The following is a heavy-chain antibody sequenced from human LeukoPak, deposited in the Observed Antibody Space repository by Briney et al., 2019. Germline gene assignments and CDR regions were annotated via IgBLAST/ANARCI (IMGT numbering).Heavy chain of an antibody. Sequence: PSETLSLTCTVSGDPISSYYWSWIRQPQGKGLEWIGYIYYTGSTNYNPSLKSRVTMSVDTSKNQFSLNLNSVAAADTAVYYCARHNSHGDYPLDYWGQGTLVTVSS. D-gene: IGHD4-17*01. CDR3: ARHNSHGDYPLDY. CDR1: GDPISSYY. V-gene: IGHV4-59*08. J-gene: IGHJ4*02. CDR2: IYYTGST.